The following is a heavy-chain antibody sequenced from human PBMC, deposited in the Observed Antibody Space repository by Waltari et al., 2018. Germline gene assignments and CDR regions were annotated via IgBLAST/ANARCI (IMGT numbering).Heavy chain of an antibody. V-gene: IGHV1-3*01. D-gene: IGHD3-22*01. CDR1: GYTFTSYA. CDR3: VRDYYDSSGYYNQVDY. J-gene: IGHJ4*02. CDR2: INAGNGNT. Sequence: QVQLVQSGAEVKKPGASVKVSCKASGYTFTSYAMHWVRQAPGQRLEWMGWINAGNGNTKYSQKFQGRVTITRDTSASTAYMELSSLRSEDTAVYYCVRDYYDSSGYYNQVDYWGQGTLVTVSS.